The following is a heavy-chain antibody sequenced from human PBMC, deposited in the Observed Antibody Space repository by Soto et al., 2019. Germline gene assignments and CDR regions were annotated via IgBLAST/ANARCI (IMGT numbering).Heavy chain of an antibody. V-gene: IGHV3-33*01. D-gene: IGHD5-12*01. CDR3: ARDPATFYFDY. CDR1: GFTFSSYG. J-gene: IGHJ4*02. CDR2: IWYDGSNK. Sequence: ESGGGVVQPGRSLRLSCAASGFTFSSYGMHWVRQAPGKGLEWVAVIWYDGSNKYYADSVKGRFTISRDNSKNTLYLQMNSLRAEDTAVYYCARDPATFYFDYWGQGTLVTVSA.